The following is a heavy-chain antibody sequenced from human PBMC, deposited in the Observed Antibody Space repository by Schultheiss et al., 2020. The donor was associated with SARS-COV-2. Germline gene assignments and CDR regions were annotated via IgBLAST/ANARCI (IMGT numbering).Heavy chain of an antibody. CDR3: ARDGDIHSSSWYDPIDY. CDR1: GYTFTSYG. D-gene: IGHD6-13*01. Sequence: VKVSCKASGYTFTSYGISWVRQAPGQGLEWMGWISAYNGNTNYAQKLQGRVTMTTDTSTSTAYMELRSLRSDDTAVYYCARDGDIHSSSWYDPIDYWGQGTLVTVSS. J-gene: IGHJ4*02. CDR2: ISAYNGNT. V-gene: IGHV1-18*01.